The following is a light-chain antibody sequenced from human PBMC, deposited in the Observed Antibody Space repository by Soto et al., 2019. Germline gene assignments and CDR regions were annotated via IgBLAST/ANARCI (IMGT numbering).Light chain of an antibody. CDR3: QQYARSPWT. Sequence: DIVMTQSPGTLSLSPGEAATLSCRASQTVSSGYLAWYQQRSGQAPRLLIYGSSSRASDVPDRFSGSGSGTEFTLTISSLEPEDFAVYFCQQYARSPWTFGQGTKLEIK. CDR2: GSS. J-gene: IGKJ1*01. CDR1: QTVSSGY. V-gene: IGKV3-20*01.